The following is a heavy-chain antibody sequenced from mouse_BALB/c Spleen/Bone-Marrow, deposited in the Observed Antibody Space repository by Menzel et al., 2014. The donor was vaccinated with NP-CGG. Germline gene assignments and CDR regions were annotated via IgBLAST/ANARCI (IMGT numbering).Heavy chain of an antibody. J-gene: IGHJ4*01. V-gene: IGHV14-3*02. CDR3: AREDYGNSYAMDY. D-gene: IGHD2-1*01. CDR1: GFNIKDTY. CDR2: IDPANGNT. Sequence: VQLKESGAELVKPGASVKLSCTASGFNIKDTYMHWVKQRPEQGLDWIGRIDPANGNTKYDPKFQGKATITADTSSNAAYLQPSSLTSEDTAVYYCAREDYGNSYAMDYWGQGTSVTVAS.